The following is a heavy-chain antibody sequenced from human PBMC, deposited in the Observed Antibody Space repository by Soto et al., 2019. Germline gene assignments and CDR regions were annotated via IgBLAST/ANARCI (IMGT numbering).Heavy chain of an antibody. V-gene: IGHV3-13*01. J-gene: IGHJ6*03. CDR3: ARGNSYYMDV. CDR2: IGTSGDT. Sequence: EVQLVESGGGLVQPGGSLRLSCAASGFTFSNFDMYWVRQATGKGLEWVSAIGTSGDTYYPGSVKGRFTISRENAMNSLSLQMNSLRAGDTAVYYCARGNSYYMDVWGKGPRSPSP. CDR1: GFTFSNFD.